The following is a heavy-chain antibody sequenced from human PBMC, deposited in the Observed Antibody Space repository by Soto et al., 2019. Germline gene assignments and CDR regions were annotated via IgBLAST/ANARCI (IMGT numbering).Heavy chain of an antibody. CDR2: IYYSGST. D-gene: IGHD1-1*01. J-gene: IGHJ6*02. Sequence: SETLSLTCTVSGGSISSGDYHWSWIRQPPGKGLEWIGYIYYSGSTYYNPSLKSRVTISVDTSKNQFSLKLSSVTAADTAVYYCARMNDYYYYGMDVWGQGTTVTVSS. V-gene: IGHV4-30-4*01. CDR3: ARMNDYYYYGMDV. CDR1: GGSISSGDYH.